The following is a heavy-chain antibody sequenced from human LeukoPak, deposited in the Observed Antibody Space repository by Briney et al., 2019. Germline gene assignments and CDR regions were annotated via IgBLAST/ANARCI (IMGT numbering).Heavy chain of an antibody. CDR2: IKSKTDSGTT. Sequence: PGGSLRLSCAASGFAFSNAWMSWVRQAPGKGLEWVGHIKSKTDSGTTNYAAPMKGRFTISRDDSKNTLFLQMSSLKTEDTAVYYCTTYYYGSGSYYTNFYMDVWGKGTTVTVSS. D-gene: IGHD3-10*01. V-gene: IGHV3-15*01. J-gene: IGHJ6*03. CDR1: GFAFSNAW. CDR3: TTYYYGSGSYYTNFYMDV.